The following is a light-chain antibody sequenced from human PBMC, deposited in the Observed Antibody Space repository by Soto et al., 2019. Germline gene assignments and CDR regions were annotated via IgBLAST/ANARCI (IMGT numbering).Light chain of an antibody. Sequence: DMVLTQSPGTLTLSPGERATLSCRASQSVSSSYLAWYQQKPGQAPRLLIYGASSSATGIPDRFSGSGSGTEFTLTLSRLEPEDFAGYYCQQYGSSPPSTFRGGTKVEI. J-gene: IGKJ4*01. CDR1: QSVSSSY. CDR3: QQYGSSPPST. CDR2: GAS. V-gene: IGKV3-20*01.